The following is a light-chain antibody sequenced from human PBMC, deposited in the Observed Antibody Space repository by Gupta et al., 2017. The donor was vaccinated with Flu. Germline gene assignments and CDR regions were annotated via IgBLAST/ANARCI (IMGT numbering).Light chain of an antibody. CDR3: LLHFGGAELWV. CDR1: TGAVTTSHY. J-gene: IGLJ3*02. V-gene: IGLV7-43*01. Sequence: QTVLTPEPSLAVSPGGTLTLTCSSSTGAVTTSHYANWLQQKPGQQPTGLMYSKSYKHSSTPARFSGSLLGGKAALTLLGVQPEEEAAYYCLLHFGGAELWVFGGGIKLTVL. CDR2: SKS.